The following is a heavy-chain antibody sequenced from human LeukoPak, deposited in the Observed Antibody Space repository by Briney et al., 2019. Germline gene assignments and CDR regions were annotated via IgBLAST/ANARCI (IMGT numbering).Heavy chain of an antibody. CDR1: GYYIRNGYF. CDR2: IHHSGKS. J-gene: IGHJ4*02. D-gene: IGHD3-10*02. CDR3: ASVFASPPRVFDN. Sequence: KPSETLSLTCGVSGYYIRNGYFWGWIRQPPGKGLEWIGSIHHSGKSDYNPSFKSRVTIAVDTSKNQSALRLSSLTASDTAVYYCASVFASPPRVFDNWGQGTLVTVSS. V-gene: IGHV4-38-2*01.